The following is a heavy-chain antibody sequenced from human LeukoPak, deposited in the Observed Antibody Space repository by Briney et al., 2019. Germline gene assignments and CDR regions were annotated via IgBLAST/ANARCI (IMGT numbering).Heavy chain of an antibody. V-gene: IGHV3-21*01. CDR1: GFTFNNYS. D-gene: IGHD1-26*01. J-gene: IGHJ4*02. Sequence: PGGSLRLSCVASGFTFNNYSMNWVRQAPGKGLEWVSSISSSSTYICHADSVKGRFTISRDNAKNSLYLQMNSLRAEDTAVYYCARDSGIYRTIDYWGQGTLVTVSS. CDR3: ARDSGIYRTIDY. CDR2: ISSSSTYI.